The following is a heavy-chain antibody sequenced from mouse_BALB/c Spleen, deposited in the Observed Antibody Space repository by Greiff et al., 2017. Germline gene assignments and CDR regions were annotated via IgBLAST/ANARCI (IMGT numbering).Heavy chain of an antibody. V-gene: IGHV5-17*02. CDR2: ISSGSSTI. Sequence: EVKLVESGGGLVQPGGSRKLSCAASGFTFSSFGMHWVRQAPEKGLEWVAYISSGSSTIYYADTVKGRFTISRDNPKNTLFLQMTSLRSEDTAMYYCAKSSGYLAYWGQGTLVTVSA. D-gene: IGHD3-1*01. J-gene: IGHJ3*01. CDR1: GFTFSSFG. CDR3: AKSSGYLAY.